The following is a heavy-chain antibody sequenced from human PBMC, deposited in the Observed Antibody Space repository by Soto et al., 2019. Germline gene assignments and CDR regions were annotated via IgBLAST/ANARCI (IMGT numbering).Heavy chain of an antibody. Sequence: QVQLQESGPGLVKPSETLSLTCTVSGGSINTYYWSWIRQPPGKGLEWIGYIYYSGSTNYNPSLPSRVTISVATSKNQFSLKLSSVTAADTAVYCCARGGSSWYDYWGQGTLVTVSS. V-gene: IGHV4-59*01. D-gene: IGHD6-13*01. CDR1: GGSINTYY. CDR2: IYYSGST. J-gene: IGHJ4*02. CDR3: ARGGSSWYDY.